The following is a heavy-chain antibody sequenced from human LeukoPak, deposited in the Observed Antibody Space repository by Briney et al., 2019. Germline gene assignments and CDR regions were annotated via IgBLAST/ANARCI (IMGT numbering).Heavy chain of an antibody. J-gene: IGHJ3*02. V-gene: IGHV4-38-2*01. CDR3: ARHSPVAGTFDAFDI. D-gene: IGHD6-19*01. Sequence: PSETLSLTCAVSGYSISSGYYWGWIRQPPGKGLEWIGSIYHSGSTNYNLSLKSRVTISVDTSKNQFSLKLSSVPTADPAVYYCARHSPVAGTFDAFDIWGQGTMVTVSS. CDR1: GYSISSGYY. CDR2: IYHSGST.